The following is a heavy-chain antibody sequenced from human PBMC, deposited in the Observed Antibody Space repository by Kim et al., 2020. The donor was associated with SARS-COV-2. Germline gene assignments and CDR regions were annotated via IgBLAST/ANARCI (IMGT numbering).Heavy chain of an antibody. CDR2: ISLDGNRK. CDR1: GFTFISYW. Sequence: GGSLRLSCAASGFTFISYWMSWVRQAPGKGLEWVANISLDGNRKYYVDSVRGRFTISRDNAKNSLFLQMDNLGAEDTAVYYCSRAEDYWGQGIQVTVSS. J-gene: IGHJ4*02. CDR3: SRAEDY. V-gene: IGHV3-7*01.